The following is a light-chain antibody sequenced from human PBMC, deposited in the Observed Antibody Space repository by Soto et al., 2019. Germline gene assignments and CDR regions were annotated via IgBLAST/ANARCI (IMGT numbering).Light chain of an antibody. CDR1: QDIGNK. CDR2: AAY. CDR3: LQDYNYAWT. V-gene: IGKV1-6*01. J-gene: IGKJ1*01. Sequence: ASQMTQSPSSLPASVGDRVTITCRASQDIGNKLGWFQQKPGKAPELLIYAAYNLQSGVPSRFSGSRSGRDFTLTISSLQPEDFATYYCLQDYNYAWTFGQGTKVDIK.